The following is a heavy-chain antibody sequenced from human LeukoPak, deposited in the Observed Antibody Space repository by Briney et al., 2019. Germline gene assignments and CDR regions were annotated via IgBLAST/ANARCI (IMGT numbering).Heavy chain of an antibody. CDR2: IYYSGST. CDR3: ARARRITGTGQFDY. V-gene: IGHV4-59*01. J-gene: IGHJ4*02. CDR1: GGSISSYY. Sequence: KSSETLSLTCTVSGGSISSYYWSWIRQPPGKGLEWIGYIYYSGSTNYNPSLKSRVTISVDTSKNQFSLKLSSVTAADTAVYYCARARRITGTGQFDYWGQGTLVTVSS. D-gene: IGHD1-7*01.